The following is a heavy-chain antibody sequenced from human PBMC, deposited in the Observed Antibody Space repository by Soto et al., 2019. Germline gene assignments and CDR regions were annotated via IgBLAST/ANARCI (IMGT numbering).Heavy chain of an antibody. CDR3: ARWARSSIGGKDFDY. J-gene: IGHJ4*02. V-gene: IGHV4-34*01. CDR1: GGSITSYY. Sequence: SETLSLTCAVYGGSITSYYWSWIRQSPGKGLEWIGEIHHSGSTNYNPSLKSRVLISLDTSKNHFFLSLTSVTAADTAVYYCARWARSSIGGKDFDYWGQGTLVTVSS. D-gene: IGHD1-26*01. CDR2: IHHSGST.